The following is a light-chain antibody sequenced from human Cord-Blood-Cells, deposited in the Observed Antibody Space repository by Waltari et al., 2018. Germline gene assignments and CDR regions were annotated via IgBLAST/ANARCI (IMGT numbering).Light chain of an antibody. CDR1: SSDGGGYNY. Sequence: QSALTQPPSASGSPGQSVTISCTGTSSDGGGYNYFSCYQQHPGKAPNLMIYEVSKRPAVVPDRFSGSKSGNTASLTVSGLQAEDEAEYYCSSYAGSNVVFGGGTKLTVL. J-gene: IGLJ2*01. CDR2: EVS. CDR3: SSYAGSNVV. V-gene: IGLV2-8*01.